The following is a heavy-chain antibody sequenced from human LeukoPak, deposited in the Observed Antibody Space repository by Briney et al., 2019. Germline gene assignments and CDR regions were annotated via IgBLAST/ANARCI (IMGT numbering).Heavy chain of an antibody. CDR3: ARDRVATIRSPSAIDY. V-gene: IGHV1-2*02. CDR1: GYTFTGYY. J-gene: IGHJ4*02. Sequence: GASVKVSCKASGYTFTGYYMHWVRQAPGQGLEWMGWINPNSGGTNYAQKFQGRVTMTRDTSISTAYMELSRLRSDDTAVYYCARDRVATIRSPSAIDYWGQGTLVTVSS. D-gene: IGHD5-12*01. CDR2: INPNSGGT.